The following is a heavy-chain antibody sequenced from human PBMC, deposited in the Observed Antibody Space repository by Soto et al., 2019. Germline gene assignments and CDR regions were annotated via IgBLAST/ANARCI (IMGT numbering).Heavy chain of an antibody. Sequence: ASVKVSCKASGYTFTDYYMHWVRQAPGQGLEWMGWINPNSGGTNYAQKFQGRVTMTRDTSISTAYMELNRLRSDDTAVYYCARGHTTNWYYYYFGMDVWGQGTTVTVS. J-gene: IGHJ6*02. CDR2: INPNSGGT. V-gene: IGHV1-2*02. CDR1: GYTFTDYY. CDR3: ARGHTTNWYYYYFGMDV. D-gene: IGHD1-1*01.